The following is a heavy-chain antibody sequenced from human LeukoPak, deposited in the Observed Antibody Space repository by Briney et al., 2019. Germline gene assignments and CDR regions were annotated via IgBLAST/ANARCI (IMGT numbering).Heavy chain of an antibody. V-gene: IGHV3-48*03. D-gene: IGHD1-26*01. J-gene: IGHJ6*03. CDR3: ARDPYNGSYGDDYYYYMDV. Sequence: GGSLRLSCAASGFTFSSFEMKWVRQAPGKGLEWVSYISSGGSTIYYADSVKGRFTISRDNAKNSLSLQMNSLRAEDTAVYYCARDPYNGSYGDDYYYYMDVWGKGTTVTISS. CDR2: ISSGGSTI. CDR1: GFTFSSFE.